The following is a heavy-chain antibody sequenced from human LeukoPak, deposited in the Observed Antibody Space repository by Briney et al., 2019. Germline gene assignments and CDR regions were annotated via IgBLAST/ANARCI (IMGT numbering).Heavy chain of an antibody. V-gene: IGHV4-4*07. J-gene: IGHJ3*02. D-gene: IGHD2-8*02. CDR3: ARVSHVVFAFDI. Sequence: SETLSLTCTVSGGSISSYYWSWIRQPAGKGLEWIGRIYTSGSTNYNPSLKSRVTMSVDTSKNQFSLKLSSVTAADTAVYYRARVSHVVFAFDIWGQGTMVTVSS. CDR1: GGSISSYY. CDR2: IYTSGST.